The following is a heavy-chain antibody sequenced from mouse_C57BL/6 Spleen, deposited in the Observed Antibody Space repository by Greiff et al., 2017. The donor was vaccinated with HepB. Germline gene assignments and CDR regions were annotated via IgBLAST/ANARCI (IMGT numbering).Heavy chain of an antibody. J-gene: IGHJ4*01. Sequence: EVQRVESGGGLVQPKGSLKLSCAASGFSFNTYAMNWVRQAPGKGLEWVARIRSKSNNYATYYADSVKDRFTISRDDSESMLYLQMNNLKTEDTAMYYCVRKSNPYYYAMDYWGQGTSVTVSS. CDR3: VRKSNPYYYAMDY. V-gene: IGHV10-1*01. D-gene: IGHD2-5*01. CDR1: GFSFNTYA. CDR2: IRSKSNNYAT.